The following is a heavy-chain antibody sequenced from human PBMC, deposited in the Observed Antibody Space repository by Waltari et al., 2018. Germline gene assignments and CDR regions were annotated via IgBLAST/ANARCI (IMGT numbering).Heavy chain of an antibody. D-gene: IGHD1-1*01. CDR1: DFRFSPNY. CDR3: ARSGLGSPMEWQRTFDL. J-gene: IGHJ4*02. Sequence: EVKLVESGGGLTQPGGSLRLSCVGSDFRFSPNYMTWVRQAPGKGLGWVSITHAGGKTNDADSVKGRFTGSRDDSKNTVDLHLTSLRVEDSAVYFCARSGLGSPMEWQRTFDLWGQGTLVTVSS. V-gene: IGHV3-53*01. CDR2: THAGGKT.